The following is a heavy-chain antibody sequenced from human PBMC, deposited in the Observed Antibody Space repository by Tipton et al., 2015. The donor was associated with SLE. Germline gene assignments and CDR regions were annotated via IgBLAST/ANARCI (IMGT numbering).Heavy chain of an antibody. V-gene: IGHV4-34*01. Sequence: TLSLTCAVYGESANNYFWGWIRQSPGKGLEWIAEINLGGNINFNPSLKSRGTISVDNSKNHFSLRLNAVTAADTSVYYCVIRRGSSWSFDFWGRGTPVVVSS. CDR3: VIRRGSSWSFDF. CDR1: GESANNYF. J-gene: IGHJ4*02. CDR2: INLGGNI. D-gene: IGHD6-13*01.